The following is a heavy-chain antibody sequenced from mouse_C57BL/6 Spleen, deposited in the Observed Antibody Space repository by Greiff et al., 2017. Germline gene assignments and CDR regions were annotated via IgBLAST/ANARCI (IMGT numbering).Heavy chain of an antibody. Sequence: QVQLQQSGPGLVQPSQCLSITCTVSGFSLTSYGVHWVRQSPGKGLEWLGVIWSGGSTDYNAAFISRLSISKDNSKSQVFFKMNSLQADDTAIYYCARNRGVVAHWYFDVWGTGTTVTVSS. D-gene: IGHD1-1*01. V-gene: IGHV2-2*01. CDR2: IWSGGST. CDR1: GFSLTSYG. CDR3: ARNRGVVAHWYFDV. J-gene: IGHJ1*03.